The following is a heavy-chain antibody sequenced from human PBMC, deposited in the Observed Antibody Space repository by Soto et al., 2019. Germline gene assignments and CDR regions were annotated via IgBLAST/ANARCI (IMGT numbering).Heavy chain of an antibody. J-gene: IGHJ4*02. V-gene: IGHV3-23*01. CDR1: GFTFSSFA. CDR2: ISGSGEST. Sequence: GSLRLSCAASGFTFSSFAMSWVRQAPGKGLEWVSAISGSGESTDYADSVKGRFTISRDNSKNTLYLQMNSLRAEDTAVYYCAGPGYSSQDYWGQGALVTVSS. CDR3: AGPGYSSQDY. D-gene: IGHD5-18*01.